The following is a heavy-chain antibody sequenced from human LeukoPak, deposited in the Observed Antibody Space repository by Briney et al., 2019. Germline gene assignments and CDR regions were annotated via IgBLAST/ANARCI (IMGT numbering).Heavy chain of an antibody. V-gene: IGHV3-33*07. D-gene: IGHD3-10*01. CDR2: IWYDGSNK. Sequence: GESLRLSCEASGFTFSRYWMCWVRQAPGKGLEWVAVIWYDGSNKYYADSVKGRFTISRDNSKNTLYLQMNSLRAEDTAVYYCARASYGSESPGPFYYGVDVWGQGATVTVSS. J-gene: IGHJ6*02. CDR3: ARASYGSESPGPFYYGVDV. CDR1: GFTFSRYW.